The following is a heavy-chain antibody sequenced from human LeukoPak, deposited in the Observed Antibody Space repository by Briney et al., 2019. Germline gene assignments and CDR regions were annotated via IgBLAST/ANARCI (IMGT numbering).Heavy chain of an antibody. V-gene: IGHV1-2*02. CDR1: GYTFTGYY. D-gene: IGHD3-22*01. Sequence: GASVKVSCKASGYTFTGYYMHWVRQAPGQGLEWMGWINPNSGGTNYAQKFQGRVTMTRDTSISTAYMELSRLRSDDTAVYYCARGTEEIVVVMGFEYWGQGTLVTVSS. CDR3: ARGTEEIVVVMGFEY. CDR2: INPNSGGT. J-gene: IGHJ4*02.